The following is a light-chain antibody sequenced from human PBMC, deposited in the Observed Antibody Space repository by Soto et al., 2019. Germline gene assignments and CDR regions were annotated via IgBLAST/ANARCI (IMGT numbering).Light chain of an antibody. J-gene: IGKJ1*01. CDR3: QQYYTWPRT. CDR2: GAS. V-gene: IGKV3-15*01. CDR1: QSVSTN. Sequence: EIVMTQSPGTLSVSPGEGATLSCRASQSVSTNLAWYQQKPDQAPRLLIYGASTTATGMPARFSGSGSGTEFTLTISSLQSEDVAVYYCQQYYTWPRTFGQGTSVEIK.